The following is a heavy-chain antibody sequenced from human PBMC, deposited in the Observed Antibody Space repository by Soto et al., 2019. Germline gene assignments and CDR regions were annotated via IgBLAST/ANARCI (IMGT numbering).Heavy chain of an antibody. CDR1: GYTFTSYY. CDR2: INLSGGST. Sequence: QVQLVQSGAEVKKPGASVKVSCKASGYTFTSYYMHWVRQAPGQGLEWMGIINLSGGSTSYAQKFQGRVTMSRDTSTSTVYMELSSLRSEDTAVYYCAWSTSLSRGWFDPWGQGTLVTVSS. CDR3: AWSTSLSRGWFDP. V-gene: IGHV1-46*01. D-gene: IGHD1-26*01. J-gene: IGHJ5*02.